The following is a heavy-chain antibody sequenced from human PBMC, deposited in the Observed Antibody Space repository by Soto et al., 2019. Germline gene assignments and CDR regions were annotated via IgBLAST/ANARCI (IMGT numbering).Heavy chain of an antibody. V-gene: IGHV5-10-1*01. CDR2: IDPSDSYT. D-gene: IGHD5-12*01. J-gene: IGHJ6*02. CDR1: GYSFTTYW. Sequence: GEEKGAGESLKISCKGSGYSFTTYWINWVRQMPGKGLEWMGRIDPSDSYTNYSPSFQGHVTISTDKSIDTAYLQWSSLKASDTAMYYCAIAGSGCSDPLDVWGQGTTVTVSS. CDR3: AIAGSGCSDPLDV.